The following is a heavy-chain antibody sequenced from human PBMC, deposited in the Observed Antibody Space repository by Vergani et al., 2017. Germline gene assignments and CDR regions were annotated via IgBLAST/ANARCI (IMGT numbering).Heavy chain of an antibody. J-gene: IGHJ4*02. D-gene: IGHD6-19*01. CDR1: GYTLGELS. CDR2: FDPEDGEI. V-gene: IGHV1-24*01. Sequence: QVHLVQSGAEVKKPGASVTVSCKVSGYTLGELSMHWVRQAPGKGLEWMGGFDPEDGEIMYGPKFLGRLIMTEDTSSETAYMVLCSLRLDDTAVYYCAAATGPGHSTGWKLVGLGHWGQGTLVPVSS. CDR3: AAATGPGHSTGWKLVGLGH.